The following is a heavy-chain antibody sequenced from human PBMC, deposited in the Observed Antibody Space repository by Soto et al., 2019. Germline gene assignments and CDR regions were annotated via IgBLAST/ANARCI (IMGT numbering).Heavy chain of an antibody. CDR2: IIPILGIA. CDR3: ALNRVSSKRVGLDY. CDR1: GGTFSSYT. J-gene: IGHJ4*02. Sequence: QVQLVQSGAEVKKPGSSVKVSCKASGGTFSSYTISWVRQAPGQGLEWMGRIIPILGIANYAQKLQGRVTITADKSTSTAYVELSSLSSEDTAGYYCALNRVSSKRVGLDYWGQGTLVTVSS. V-gene: IGHV1-69*02. D-gene: IGHD1-26*01.